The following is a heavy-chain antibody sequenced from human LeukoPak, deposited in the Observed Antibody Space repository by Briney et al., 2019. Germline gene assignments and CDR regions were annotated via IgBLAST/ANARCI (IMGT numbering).Heavy chain of an antibody. J-gene: IGHJ3*02. V-gene: IGHV3-21*01. D-gene: IGHD6-13*01. CDR2: ISSSSSYI. CDR3: ARSIAAAYDAFDI. Sequence: PGGSLRLSCAASGFTFSSYSMNWVRQAPGKGLEWVSSISSSSSYIYYADSVKGRFTISRDNAKNSLYLQMNGLRAEDTAVYYCARSIAAAYDAFDIWGQGTMVTVSS. CDR1: GFTFSSYS.